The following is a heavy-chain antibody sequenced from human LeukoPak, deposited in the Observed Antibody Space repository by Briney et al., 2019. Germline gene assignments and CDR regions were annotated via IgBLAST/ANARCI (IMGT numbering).Heavy chain of an antibody. J-gene: IGHJ6*02. D-gene: IGHD2-2*01. Sequence: SETLSLTCTVSGASISSSSYYWGWIRQPPGKGLEWIGEINHSGSTNYNPSLKSRVTISVDTSKNQFSLKLSSVTAADTAVYYCARGVAGGWCRSTSCYRPPYYYYGMDVWGQGTTVTVSS. CDR2: INHSGST. V-gene: IGHV4-39*07. CDR3: ARGVAGGWCRSTSCYRPPYYYYGMDV. CDR1: GASISSSSYY.